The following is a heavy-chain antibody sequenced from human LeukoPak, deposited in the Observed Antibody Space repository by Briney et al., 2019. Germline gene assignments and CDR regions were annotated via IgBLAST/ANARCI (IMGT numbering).Heavy chain of an antibody. CDR2: INTNTGNP. CDR3: AREAGPGYCSGGSCYSQSEFDY. V-gene: IGHV7-4-1*02. D-gene: IGHD2-15*01. J-gene: IGHJ4*02. CDR1: GYTFTSYA. Sequence: GASVKVSCKASGYTFTSYAMNWVRQAPGQGLEWMGWINTNTGNPTYAQGFTGRFVFSLDTSVSTAYLQISSLKAEDTAVYYCAREAGPGYCSGGSCYSQSEFDYWGQGTLVTVSS.